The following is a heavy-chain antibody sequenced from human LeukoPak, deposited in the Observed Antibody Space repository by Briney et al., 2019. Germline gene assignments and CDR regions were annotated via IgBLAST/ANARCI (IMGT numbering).Heavy chain of an antibody. Sequence: GGSLRLSCAASGFTFSNYWMHWVRQAPGKGLVWVSRIHSDGFTTIYADSVQGRFTISRDNAKNQVYLQMNSLRAEDTAVYYCAKDYSSSWPDWFDPWGQGTLVTVSS. CDR3: AKDYSSSWPDWFDP. V-gene: IGHV3-74*01. D-gene: IGHD6-13*01. J-gene: IGHJ5*02. CDR2: IHSDGFTT. CDR1: GFTFSNYW.